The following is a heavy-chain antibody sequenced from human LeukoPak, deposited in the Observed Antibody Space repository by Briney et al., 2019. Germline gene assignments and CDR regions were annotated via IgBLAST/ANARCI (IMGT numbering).Heavy chain of an antibody. Sequence: GSLRLSCAASGFTFDDYGMSWVRQAPGKGLEWVSGINWNGGSTGYADSVKGRFTISRDNAKNSLYLQMNSLRAEDTALYYCARALGIAVAGTWFDPWGQGTLVTVSS. J-gene: IGHJ5*02. CDR3: ARALGIAVAGTWFDP. V-gene: IGHV3-20*04. CDR2: INWNGGST. D-gene: IGHD6-19*01. CDR1: GFTFDDYG.